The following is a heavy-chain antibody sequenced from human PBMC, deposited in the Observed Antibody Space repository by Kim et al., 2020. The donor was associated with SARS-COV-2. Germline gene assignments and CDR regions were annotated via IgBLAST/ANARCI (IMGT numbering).Heavy chain of an antibody. J-gene: IGHJ4*02. D-gene: IGHD5-12*01. Sequence: GGTKSNPSLKSRVTISLDTSKNQFSLNLSPAPAADTAVYYCVGGAGWLPDYWGQGTLVTVSS. V-gene: IGHV4-59*09. CDR3: VGGAGWLPDY. CDR2: GGT.